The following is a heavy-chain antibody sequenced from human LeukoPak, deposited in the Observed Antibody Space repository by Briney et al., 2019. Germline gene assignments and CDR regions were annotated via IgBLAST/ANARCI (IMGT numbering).Heavy chain of an antibody. D-gene: IGHD4/OR15-4a*01. CDR1: GFTFSRSW. CDR2: IKQDGNEK. J-gene: IGHJ2*01. Sequence: GGSLRLSCAASGFTFSRSWMSWVRQAPGKGLEWVANIKQDGNEKYYVDSVKGRFTISRGNAKNSLYLQMSSLRAEDTAVYYCARAPLNFDLWGRGTLVTVSS. V-gene: IGHV3-7*03. CDR3: ARAPLNFDL.